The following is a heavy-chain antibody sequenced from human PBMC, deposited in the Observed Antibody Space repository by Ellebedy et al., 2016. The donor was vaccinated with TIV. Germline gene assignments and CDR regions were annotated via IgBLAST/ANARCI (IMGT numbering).Heavy chain of an antibody. V-gene: IGHV1-46*01. D-gene: IGHD1-26*01. Sequence: AASVKVSCKASGYTFTSYFMHWVRQAPGQGLEWMGIINPSGGTTSYSQMFQGRVTMTRDTSTSTVYMELSSLRSEDTAVYYCARDLGKSDYWGQGTLVTVSS. CDR1: GYTFTSYF. J-gene: IGHJ4*02. CDR3: ARDLGKSDY. CDR2: INPSGGTT.